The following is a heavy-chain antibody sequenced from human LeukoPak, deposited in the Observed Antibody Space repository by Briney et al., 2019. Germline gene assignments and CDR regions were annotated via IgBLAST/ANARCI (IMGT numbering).Heavy chain of an antibody. V-gene: IGHV4-59*08. D-gene: IGHD1-26*01. CDR1: GGSISSYY. CDR3: ARSLGANGNFDY. Sequence: SETLSLTCTVSGGSISSYYWSWIRQPPGKGLEWIGYIYYSGSTNYNPSLKSRVTISVDTSKNQFSLKLNSVTAADTALYYCARSLGANGNFDYWGQGTLVAVSS. CDR2: IYYSGST. J-gene: IGHJ4*02.